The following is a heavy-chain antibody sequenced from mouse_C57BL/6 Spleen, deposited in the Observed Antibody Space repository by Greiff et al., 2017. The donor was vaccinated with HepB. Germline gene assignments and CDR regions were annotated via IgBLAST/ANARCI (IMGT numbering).Heavy chain of an antibody. CDR3: ARHGGYYGSSPYYYAMDY. Sequence: QVQLQQSGPGLVAPSQRLSITCTVSGFSLTSYGVHWVRQPPGKGLEWLVVIWSDGSTTYNSALKSRLSISKDNSKSQVFLKMNSLQTDDTAMYYCARHGGYYGSSPYYYAMDYWGQGTSVTVSS. CDR1: GFSLTSYG. CDR2: IWSDGST. V-gene: IGHV2-6-1*01. J-gene: IGHJ4*01. D-gene: IGHD1-1*01.